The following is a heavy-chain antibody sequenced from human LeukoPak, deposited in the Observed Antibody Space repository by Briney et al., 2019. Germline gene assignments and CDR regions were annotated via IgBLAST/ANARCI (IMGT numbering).Heavy chain of an antibody. J-gene: IGHJ6*03. CDR1: GGSISSNTYY. CDR2: LYYGGST. V-gene: IGHV4-39*07. CDR3: ARASEYYYYMDV. Sequence: SETLSLTCTVSGGSISSNTYYWGWIRQPPGEGLEWIGSLYYGGSTDSNPSLKSRVTISVDTSKNQFSLKLSSVTAADTAVYYCARASEYYYYMDVWGKGTTVTVSS.